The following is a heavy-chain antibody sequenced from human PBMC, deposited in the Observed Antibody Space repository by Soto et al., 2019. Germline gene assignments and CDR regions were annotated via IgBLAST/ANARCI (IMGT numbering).Heavy chain of an antibody. CDR3: ARAQGSGFLVS. J-gene: IGHJ4*02. CDR1: GGSISSGDYY. CDR2: IYYSGST. D-gene: IGHD3-10*01. Sequence: QVQLQESGPGLVKPSQTLSLTCTVSGGSISSGDYYWSWIRQPPGKGLEWIGYIYYSGSTYYNPSLKGRXTXSXXTSKTQFSLKLSSVTAADTAVYYCARAQGSGFLVSWGQGTLVTVSS. V-gene: IGHV4-30-4*01.